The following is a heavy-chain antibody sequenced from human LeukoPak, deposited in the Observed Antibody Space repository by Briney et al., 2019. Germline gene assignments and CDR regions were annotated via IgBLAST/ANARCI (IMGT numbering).Heavy chain of an antibody. D-gene: IGHD3-3*01. CDR1: GGSITTYY. V-gene: IGHV4-59*07. CDR2: FYYSGNS. J-gene: IGHJ4*02. Sequence: SDTLSLTCTVSGGSITTYYWSWIRQSPGKGLEWIGYFYYSGNSNYNPSLKSRVTISIDTSKNQFSLRLTSVTAADTAVYYWAGGAEWPNFDYWGQGTLVTVSS. CDR3: AGGAEWPNFDY.